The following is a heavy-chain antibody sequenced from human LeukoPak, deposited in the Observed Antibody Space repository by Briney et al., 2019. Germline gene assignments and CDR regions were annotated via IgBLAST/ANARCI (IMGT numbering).Heavy chain of an antibody. D-gene: IGHD3-3*01. CDR3: ARDSYYDFWSGSGHYYYYGMDV. Sequence: ASVKVSCKASGGTFSSYAIIWVRQAPGQGLEWMGRIIPILGIANYAQKFQGRVTITADKSTSTAYMELSSLRSEDTAVYYCARDSYYDFWSGSGHYYYYGMDVWGQGTTVTVSS. CDR1: GGTFSSYA. CDR2: IIPILGIA. V-gene: IGHV1-69*04. J-gene: IGHJ6*02.